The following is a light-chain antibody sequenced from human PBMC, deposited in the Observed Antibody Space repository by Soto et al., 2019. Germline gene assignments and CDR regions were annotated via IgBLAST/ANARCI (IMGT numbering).Light chain of an antibody. J-gene: IGKJ3*01. V-gene: IGKV3-20*01. CDR1: QSLGGTY. CDR3: QQYGSSPFT. Sequence: EIVLTQSPGTLSLSPGERATLFCRASQSLGGTYLAWYQQKPGQAPRLLIYAVSSRATGIPDRFSGSESGTDFTLTISRLEHEDFAVYYCQQYGSSPFTFGPGTKVDIK. CDR2: AVS.